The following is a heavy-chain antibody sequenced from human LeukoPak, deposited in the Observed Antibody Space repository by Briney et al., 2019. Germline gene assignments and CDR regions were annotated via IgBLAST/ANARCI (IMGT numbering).Heavy chain of an antibody. Sequence: SETLSLTCTVSGGSISSSSYYWGWIRQPPGKGLEWIGSIYYSGSTYYNPSLKSRVTISVDTSKNQFSLKLSSVTAADTAVYYCARHGGAGYRSSTSCYRDAFDIWGQGTMVTVSS. CDR3: ARHGGAGYRSSTSCYRDAFDI. J-gene: IGHJ3*02. D-gene: IGHD2-2*02. CDR1: GGSISSSSYY. V-gene: IGHV4-39*01. CDR2: IYYSGST.